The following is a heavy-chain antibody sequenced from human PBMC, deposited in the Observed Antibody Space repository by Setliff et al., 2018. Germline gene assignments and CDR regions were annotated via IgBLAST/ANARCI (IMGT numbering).Heavy chain of an antibody. CDR1: GDSISSRRNY. Sequence: SETLSLTCTVSGDSISSRRNYWGWFRQPAGKELEWIGQIYTSWSTNYNPSLKSRVTISLDTSKNQFSLSLTSVTAEDTAVYYCARLGGGYYYYYMDVWGKGTTVTVSS. V-gene: IGHV4-61*09. CDR3: ARLGGGYYYYYMDV. CDR2: IYTSWST. D-gene: IGHD3-16*01. J-gene: IGHJ6*03.